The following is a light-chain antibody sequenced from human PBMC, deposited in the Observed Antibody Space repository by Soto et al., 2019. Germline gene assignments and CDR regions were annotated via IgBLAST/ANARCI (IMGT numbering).Light chain of an antibody. CDR2: EVS. V-gene: IGLV2-14*01. CDR3: SSYTSSDTLV. CDR1: TSDVGLYNY. J-gene: IGLJ2*01. Sequence: QSALTQPASVSRSPGQSITISCTGTTSDVGLYNYVSWYQQHPGKAPKLMISEVSNRPSGVSNRFSGSKSGNTASLTISGLQAEDEADYYCSSYTSSDTLVFGAGTKVTVL.